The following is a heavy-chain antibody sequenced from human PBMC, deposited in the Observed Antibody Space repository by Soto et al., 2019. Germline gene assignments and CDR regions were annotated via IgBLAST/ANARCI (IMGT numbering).Heavy chain of an antibody. CDR2: ISYDGTNK. J-gene: IGHJ4*02. Sequence: QVQLVESGGGVVQPGRSLRLSCAASGFRFSISPMHWVRQAPGKGPEWVALISYDGTNKFYADSVKGRFTISSDNTKSTLYLQVDSLRPEDAAVYYCARDPKTSGGQHWAFNYFDSWGQGTLVTVSS. D-gene: IGHD7-27*01. CDR1: GFRFSISP. V-gene: IGHV3-30-3*01. CDR3: ARDPKTSGGQHWAFNYFDS.